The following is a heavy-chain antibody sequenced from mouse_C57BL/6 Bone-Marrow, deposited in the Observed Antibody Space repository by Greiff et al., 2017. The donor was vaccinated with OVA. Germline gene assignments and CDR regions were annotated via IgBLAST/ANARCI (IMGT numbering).Heavy chain of an antibody. CDR1: GYAFSSSW. CDR2: IYPGDGDT. CDR3: AREKGYDGAMDY. J-gene: IGHJ4*01. D-gene: IGHD2-3*01. Sequence: LVESGPELVKPGASVKISCKASGYAFSSSWMNWVKQRPGKGLEWIGRIYPGDGDTNYNGKFKGKATLTADKSSSTAYMQLSSLTSEDSAVYFCAREKGYDGAMDYWGQGTSVTVSS. V-gene: IGHV1-82*01.